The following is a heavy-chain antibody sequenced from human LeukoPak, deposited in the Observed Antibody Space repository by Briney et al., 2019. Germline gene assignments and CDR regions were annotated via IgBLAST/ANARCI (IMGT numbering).Heavy chain of an antibody. D-gene: IGHD3-22*01. V-gene: IGHV3-30*02. CDR2: IRYDGSNK. CDR1: GFTFSSYG. J-gene: IGHJ4*02. CDR3: AKVFTMIVGGTPAYFDY. Sequence: GGSLRLSCAASGFTFSSYGMHWVRQAPGKGLEWVAFIRYDGSNKYYADSVKGRFTISRDNSKNTLYLQMNSLRAEDTAVYYCAKVFTMIVGGTPAYFDYWGQGTLVPVSS.